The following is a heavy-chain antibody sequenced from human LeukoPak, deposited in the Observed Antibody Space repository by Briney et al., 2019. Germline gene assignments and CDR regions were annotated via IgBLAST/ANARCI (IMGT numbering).Heavy chain of an antibody. CDR3: AGDFPPAVTYRKVGYFDY. D-gene: IGHD4-17*01. CDR2: ISSSGSTI. CDR1: GFTFSDYY. Sequence: GGSLRLSCAASGFTFSDYYMSWIRQAPGKGLEWVSYISSSGSTIYYADSVKGRFTISRDNAKNSLYLQMNSLRAEDTAVYYWAGDFPPAVTYRKVGYFDYWGQGTLVTVSS. J-gene: IGHJ4*02. V-gene: IGHV3-11*01.